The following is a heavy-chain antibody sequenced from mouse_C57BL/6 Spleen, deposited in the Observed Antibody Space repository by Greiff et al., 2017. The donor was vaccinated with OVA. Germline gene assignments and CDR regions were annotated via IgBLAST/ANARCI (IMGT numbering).Heavy chain of an antibody. CDR2: IHPNSGST. D-gene: IGHD2-4*01. Sequence: QVQLQQSGAELVKPGASVKLSCKASGYTFTSYWMHWVKQRPGQGLEWIGMIHPNSGSTNYNEKFKSKATLTVDKSSSTAYMQLSSLTSEDSAVYYCARWDDYDDGGYFDYWGQGTTLTVSS. V-gene: IGHV1-64*01. CDR1: GYTFTSYW. CDR3: ARWDDYDDGGYFDY. J-gene: IGHJ2*01.